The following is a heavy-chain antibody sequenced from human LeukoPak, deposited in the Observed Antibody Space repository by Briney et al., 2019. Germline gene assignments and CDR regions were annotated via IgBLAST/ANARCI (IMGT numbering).Heavy chain of an antibody. CDR3: ARDRVSGYSSSAKGVGYYYYMDV. J-gene: IGHJ6*03. CDR2: INPSGGST. V-gene: IGHV1-46*01. D-gene: IGHD6-13*01. Sequence: ASVKVSCKASGYTFTSYYMHWVRQAPGQGLEWMGIINPSGGSTSYAQKFQGRVTMTRDMSTSTVYMELSSLRSEDTAVYYCARDRVSGYSSSAKGVGYYYYMDVWGKGTTVTVSS. CDR1: GYTFTSYY.